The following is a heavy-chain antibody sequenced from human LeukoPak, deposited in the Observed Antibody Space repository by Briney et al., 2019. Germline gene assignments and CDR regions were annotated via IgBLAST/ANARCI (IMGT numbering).Heavy chain of an antibody. CDR2: IKEDGSGK. CDR1: GFTFSNYW. J-gene: IGHJ6*02. CDR3: ARDRTTGTWGMDV. D-gene: IGHD1-1*01. V-gene: IGHV3-7*01. Sequence: GGSRRLSCAASGFTFSNYWMGWVRRAPGKGLEWVANIKEDGSGKNYVGSVKGRFTISRDNAENSMFLQMNSLRDEDAAVYYRARDRTTGTWGMDVWGQGTTVAVSS.